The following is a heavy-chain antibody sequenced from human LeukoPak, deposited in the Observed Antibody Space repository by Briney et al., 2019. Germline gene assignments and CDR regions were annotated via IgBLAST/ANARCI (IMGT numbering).Heavy chain of an antibody. Sequence: SETLSLTCTVSGGSINSNSHHWGWIRQPPGKGLEWIGSMYYNGYTYYNPSLKSRVTMSVDTSKNQFSLKLRSVTAADTAIYYCARHYNLGAFDIWGQGTMVTVSS. D-gene: IGHD1-20*01. J-gene: IGHJ3*02. CDR1: GGSINSNSHH. CDR3: ARHYNLGAFDI. CDR2: MYYNGYT. V-gene: IGHV4-39*01.